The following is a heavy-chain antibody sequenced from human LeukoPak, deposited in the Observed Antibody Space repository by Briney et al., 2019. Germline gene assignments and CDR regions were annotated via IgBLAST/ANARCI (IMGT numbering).Heavy chain of an antibody. CDR2: INHSGST. V-gene: IGHV4-34*01. Sequence: SETLSLTCAVYGGSFSGYYWSWIRQPPGKGLGGIGEINHSGSTNYNPSLKSRVTISVDTSKNQFSLKLSSVTAADTAVYYCARAVAPSGFYYYYGMDVWGQGTTVTVSS. CDR3: ARAVAPSGFYYYYGMDV. D-gene: IGHD3-10*01. CDR1: GGSFSGYY. J-gene: IGHJ6*02.